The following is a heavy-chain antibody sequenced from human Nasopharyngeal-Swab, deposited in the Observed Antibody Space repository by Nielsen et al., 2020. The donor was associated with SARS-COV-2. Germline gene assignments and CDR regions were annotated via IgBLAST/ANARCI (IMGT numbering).Heavy chain of an antibody. V-gene: IGHV4-31*03. CDR2: IYYSGST. CDR1: GGSISSGGYY. J-gene: IGHJ6*03. Sequence: SETLSLTCTVSGGSISSGGYYWSWIRQHPGKGLEWIGYIYYSGSTYYNPSLKSRVTISVDTSKNRFPLKLSSVTAADTAVYYCARERGRGGIWNYYYYYMDVWGKGTTVTVSS. CDR3: ARERGRGGIWNYYYYYMDV. D-gene: IGHD3-10*01.